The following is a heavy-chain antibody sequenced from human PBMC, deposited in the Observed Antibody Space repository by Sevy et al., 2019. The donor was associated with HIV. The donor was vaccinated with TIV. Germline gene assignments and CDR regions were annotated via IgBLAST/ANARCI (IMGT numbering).Heavy chain of an antibody. CDR2: MNPNSGNT. CDR1: GYTFTSYD. J-gene: IGHJ3*02. D-gene: IGHD3-3*01. CDR3: ASGTIFGADDAFDI. Sequence: ASVKVSCKASGYTFTSYDINWVRQATGRGLEWMGWMNPNSGNTGYAQKFQGRVTMTRNTSISTAYMELSSLRSEDTAVYYCASGTIFGADDAFDIWGQGTMVTVSS. V-gene: IGHV1-8*01.